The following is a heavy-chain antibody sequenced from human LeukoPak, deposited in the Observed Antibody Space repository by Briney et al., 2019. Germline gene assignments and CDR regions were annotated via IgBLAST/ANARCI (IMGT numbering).Heavy chain of an antibody. CDR2: IKQDGSET. Sequence: PGGSLRLSCAASGFTFSRYWMSWVRKAPRKGLEWVANIKQDGSETYYVDSVKGRFTISRDNANNSLFLQMSSLSAGDTAVYYCARESRTSSSYWGQGTLVTVST. CDR1: GFTFSRYW. V-gene: IGHV3-7*01. CDR3: ARESRTSSSY. D-gene: IGHD2-2*01. J-gene: IGHJ4*02.